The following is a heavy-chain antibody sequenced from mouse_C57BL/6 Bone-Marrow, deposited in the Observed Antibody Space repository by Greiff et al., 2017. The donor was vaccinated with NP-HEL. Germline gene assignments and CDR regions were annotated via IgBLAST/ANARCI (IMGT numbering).Heavy chain of an antibody. Sequence: QVQLKQPGAELVMPGASVKLSCKASGYTFTSYWMHWVKQRPGQGLEWIGEIDPSDSYTNYNQKFKGKSTLTVDKSSSTAYMQLSSLTSEDAAVYYCARGSWYFDVWGTGTTVTVSS. J-gene: IGHJ1*03. V-gene: IGHV1-69*01. CDR1: GYTFTSYW. CDR2: IDPSDSYT. CDR3: ARGSWYFDV.